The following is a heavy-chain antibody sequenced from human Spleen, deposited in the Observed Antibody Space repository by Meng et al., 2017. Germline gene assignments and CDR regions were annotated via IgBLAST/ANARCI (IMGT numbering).Heavy chain of an antibody. J-gene: IGHJ4*02. CDR3: ARGPTTMAHDFDY. V-gene: IGHV4-34*01. CDR2: INHSGST. Sequence: QVQLQQGGVGLLKTSETLSLTCVVSGGSFSDYYWSWIRQPPGKGLEWIGEINHSGSTNYNPSLESRATISADTSQNNLSLKLSSVTAADSAVYYCARGPTTMAHDFDYWGQGTLVTVSS. CDR1: GGSFSDYY. D-gene: IGHD4-11*01.